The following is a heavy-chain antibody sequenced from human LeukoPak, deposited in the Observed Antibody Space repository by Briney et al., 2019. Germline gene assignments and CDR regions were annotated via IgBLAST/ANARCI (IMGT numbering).Heavy chain of an antibody. CDR1: GFTVSSNY. V-gene: IGHV3-48*03. CDR2: ISSSGSTI. J-gene: IGHJ4*02. D-gene: IGHD1/OR15-1a*01. Sequence: PGGSLRLSCAASGFTVSSNYMSWVRQAPGKGLEWVSYISSSGSTIYYADSVKGRFTISRDNAKNSLYLQMNSLRAEDTAVYYCARVQQYYFDYWGQGTLVTVSS. CDR3: ARVQQYYFDY.